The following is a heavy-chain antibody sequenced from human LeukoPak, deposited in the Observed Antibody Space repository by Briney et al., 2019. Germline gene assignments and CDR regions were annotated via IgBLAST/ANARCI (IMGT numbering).Heavy chain of an antibody. D-gene: IGHD6-19*01. J-gene: IGHJ4*02. CDR3: ARAVERDSSGHSY. CDR1: GYTFTGYY. Sequence: ASVKVSCKASGYTFTGYYMHWVRQAPGQGLEWMGWINPNSGGTNYAQKFQGRVTMNRDTSISTAYMELSRLRSDDTAIYYCARAVERDSSGHSYWGRGTLVTVSS. V-gene: IGHV1-2*02. CDR2: INPNSGGT.